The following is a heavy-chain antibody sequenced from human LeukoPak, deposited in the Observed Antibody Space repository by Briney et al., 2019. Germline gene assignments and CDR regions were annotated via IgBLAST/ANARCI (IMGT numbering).Heavy chain of an antibody. D-gene: IGHD5-12*01. Sequence: PGGSLRLSCAASGFTFSDHYMDWVRQAPGKGLEWLAKIKQDGSEKYHVDSVTGRFTISRDNAKNSLYLQMNSLRAEDTAVYYCARYRNGGYDYDYWGQGTVVTVSS. CDR1: GFTFSDHY. J-gene: IGHJ4*02. CDR3: ARYRNGGYDYDY. V-gene: IGHV3-7*01. CDR2: IKQDGSEK.